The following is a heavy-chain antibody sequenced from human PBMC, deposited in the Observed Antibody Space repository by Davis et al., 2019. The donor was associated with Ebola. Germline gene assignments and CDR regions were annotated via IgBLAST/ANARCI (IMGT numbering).Heavy chain of an antibody. J-gene: IGHJ4*02. CDR3: ARRRYCSGGSCYLGMFDY. Sequence: SETLSLTCTVSGGSISSYYWSWIRQPPGKGLEWIGEINHSGSTNYNPSLKSRVTISVDTSKNQFSLKLSSVTAADTAVYYCARRRYCSGGSCYLGMFDYWGQGTLVTVSS. V-gene: IGHV4-34*01. CDR2: INHSGST. CDR1: GGSISSYY. D-gene: IGHD2-15*01.